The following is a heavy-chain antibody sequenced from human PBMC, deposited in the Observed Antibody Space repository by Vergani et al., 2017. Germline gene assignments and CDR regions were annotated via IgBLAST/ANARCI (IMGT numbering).Heavy chain of an antibody. CDR2: IIPILGIA. CDR1: GGTLSSYT. V-gene: IGHV1-69*08. Sequence: QVQLVQSGAEVKKPGSSVKVSCKASGGTLSSYTISWVRQAPGQGLEWMGRIIPILGIANYAQKFQGRVTITADKSTSTAYMELSSLRSEDTAVYYCARDRRHLYYYDSSGYPRENYGMDVWGQGTTVTVSS. CDR3: ARDRRHLYYYDSSGYPRENYGMDV. J-gene: IGHJ6*02. D-gene: IGHD3-22*01.